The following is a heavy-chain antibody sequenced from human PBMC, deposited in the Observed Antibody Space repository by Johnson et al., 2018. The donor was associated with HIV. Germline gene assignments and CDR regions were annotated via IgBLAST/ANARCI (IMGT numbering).Heavy chain of an antibody. CDR2: INWNGGST. V-gene: IGHV3-20*04. D-gene: IGHD6-13*01. CDR1: GFTFDDYG. Sequence: VQLVESGGRVERPGGSLRLSCVASGFTFDDYGMSWVRQAPGKGLEWVSGINWNGGSTGYADSVKGRFTISRDNAKNTLYLRMNSLRAEDTAVYYCAKARASSSWYGWDAFDIWGQGTMVTVSS. J-gene: IGHJ3*02. CDR3: AKARASSSWYGWDAFDI.